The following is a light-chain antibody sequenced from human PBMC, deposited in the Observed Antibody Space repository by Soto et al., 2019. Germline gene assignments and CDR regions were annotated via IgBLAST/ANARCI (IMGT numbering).Light chain of an antibody. V-gene: IGLV2-14*01. CDR2: EVS. Sequence: QSVLTQPASVSGSPGQSITISCTGTSSDIGTYTYVSWYQQHPGKAPKLMIFEVSNRPPGVSNRFSGSKSGNTASLTISGLQAEDEADYYCSSYIGSSTRVFGTGTKVTVL. J-gene: IGLJ1*01. CDR3: SSYIGSSTRV. CDR1: SSDIGTYTY.